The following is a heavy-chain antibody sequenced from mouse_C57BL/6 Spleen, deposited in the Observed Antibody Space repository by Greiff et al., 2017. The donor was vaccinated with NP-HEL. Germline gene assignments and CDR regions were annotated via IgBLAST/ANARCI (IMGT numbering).Heavy chain of an antibody. J-gene: IGHJ4*01. CDR3: TRLYDYDGTYYAMDY. D-gene: IGHD2-4*01. CDR1: GYTFTDYE. CDR2: IDPETGGT. Sequence: QVQLQQSGAELVRPGASVTLSCKASGYTFTDYEMHWVKQTPVHGLEWIGAIDPETGGTATNQKFKGKAILTADKSSSTAYMELRSLTSEDSAVYYCTRLYDYDGTYYAMDYWGQGTSVTFSS. V-gene: IGHV1-15*01.